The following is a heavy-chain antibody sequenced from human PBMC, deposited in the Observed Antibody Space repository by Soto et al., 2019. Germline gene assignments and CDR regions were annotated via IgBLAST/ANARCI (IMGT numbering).Heavy chain of an antibody. CDR2: IIPIFGTA. CDR1: GGTFSSYA. J-gene: IGHJ3*02. D-gene: IGHD2-2*02. Sequence: SVKVSCKASGGTFSSYAISWVRQAPGQGLEWMGGIIPIFGTANYAQKFQGRVTITADESTSTAYMEPSSLRSEDTAVYYCARARCSSTSCYKATRSAFDIWGQGTMVTVSS. CDR3: ARARCSSTSCYKATRSAFDI. V-gene: IGHV1-69*13.